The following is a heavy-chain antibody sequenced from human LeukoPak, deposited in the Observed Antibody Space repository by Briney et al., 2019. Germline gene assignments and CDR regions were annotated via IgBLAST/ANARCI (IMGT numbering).Heavy chain of an antibody. Sequence: GGSLRLSCAASGFTFSSYWMSWVRQAPGKGLEWVANIKQDGSEKYYVDSVKGRFTISRDNAKNSLYLQMNSLRAEDTAVYYCAGFSGSYPFDYWGQGTLVTVSS. D-gene: IGHD1-26*01. V-gene: IGHV3-7*03. CDR1: GFTFSSYW. CDR3: AGFSGSYPFDY. CDR2: IKQDGSEK. J-gene: IGHJ4*02.